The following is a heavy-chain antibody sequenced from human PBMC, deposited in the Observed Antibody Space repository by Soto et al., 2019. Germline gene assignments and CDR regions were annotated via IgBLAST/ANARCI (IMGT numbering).Heavy chain of an antibody. CDR3: ARGAIAVAGTGYRY. CDR2: IYSGGST. D-gene: IGHD6-19*01. V-gene: IGHV3-53*01. CDR1: GFTVSSNY. J-gene: IGHJ4*02. Sequence: GGSLRHSCASSGFTVSSNYMSLVRQAPGKGLEWVSVIYSGGSTYYADSVKGRFTISRDNSKNTLYLQMNSLRAEDTAVYYCARGAIAVAGTGYRYWGQGTLVTVSS.